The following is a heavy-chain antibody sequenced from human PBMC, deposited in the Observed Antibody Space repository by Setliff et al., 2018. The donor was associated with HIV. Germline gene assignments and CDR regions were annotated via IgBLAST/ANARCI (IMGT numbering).Heavy chain of an antibody. V-gene: IGHV3-23*01. D-gene: IGHD3-10*01. CDR3: AKQMKSMGPYDGFDI. CDR1: GFTFRSYA. Sequence: GGSLRLSCAASGFTFRSYAMSWVRQAPGKGLEWVSVMSGSGVSTHYVDSVKGRFTVSRDNYKNTLYLQMNTLRAEDTAIYYCAKQMKSMGPYDGFDIWGQGTMVTVS. CDR2: MSGSGVST. J-gene: IGHJ3*02.